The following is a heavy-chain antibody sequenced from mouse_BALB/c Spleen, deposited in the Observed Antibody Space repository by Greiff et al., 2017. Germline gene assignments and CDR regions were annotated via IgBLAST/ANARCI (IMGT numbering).Heavy chain of an antibody. Sequence: QVQLKESGAELVRPGTSVKVSCKASGYAFTNYLIEWVKQRPGQGLEWIGVINPGSGGTNYNEKFKGKATLTADKSSSTAYMQLSSLTSDDSAVYFCARKGLDYYGSSYNAMDYWGQGTSVTVSS. CDR2: INPGSGGT. J-gene: IGHJ4*01. V-gene: IGHV1-54*03. CDR1: GYAFTNYL. CDR3: ARKGLDYYGSSYNAMDY. D-gene: IGHD1-1*01.